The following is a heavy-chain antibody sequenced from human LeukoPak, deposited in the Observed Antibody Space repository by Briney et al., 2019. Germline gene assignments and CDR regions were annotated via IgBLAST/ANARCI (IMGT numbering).Heavy chain of an antibody. V-gene: IGHV1-2*02. J-gene: IGHJ4*02. CDR1: GYTFTSYG. Sequence: ASVKVSCKASGYTFTSYGISWVRQAPGQGLEWMGWINPNSGGTNYAQKFQGRVTMTRDTSISTAYMELSRLRSDDTAVYYCAKMSSSLLDYWGQGTLVTVSS. CDR3: AKMSSSLLDY. CDR2: INPNSGGT. D-gene: IGHD6-6*01.